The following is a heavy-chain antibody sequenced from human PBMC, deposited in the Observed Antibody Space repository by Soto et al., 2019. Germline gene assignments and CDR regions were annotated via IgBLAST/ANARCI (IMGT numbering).Heavy chain of an antibody. CDR2: IYYSAST. D-gene: IGHD3-16*01. V-gene: IGHV4-39*01. Sequence: PSETLSLTCTVSGGSISSYYWGWIRQPPGKGLEWIGSIYYSASTYYNPSLKSRVTISVDTAKNQFSLKLSSVTAADTAVYYCAGGREGYYYYGMDVWGQGTTVTVSS. CDR3: AGGREGYYYYGMDV. CDR1: GGSISSYY. J-gene: IGHJ6*02.